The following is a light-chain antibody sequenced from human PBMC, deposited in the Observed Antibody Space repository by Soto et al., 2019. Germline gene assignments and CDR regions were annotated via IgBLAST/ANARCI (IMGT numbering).Light chain of an antibody. V-gene: IGLV2-14*01. Sequence: LTQPASVSGSPGQSITISCTGTSSDVGGYDHVSWYQHYPDKVPRLLIYKVSHRPSGVSNRFSGSKSGNTASLTISGLQAEDEAVYFCTSSVTGGLYVFGAGTKLTVL. CDR2: KVS. J-gene: IGLJ1*01. CDR1: SSDVGGYDH. CDR3: TSSVTGGLYV.